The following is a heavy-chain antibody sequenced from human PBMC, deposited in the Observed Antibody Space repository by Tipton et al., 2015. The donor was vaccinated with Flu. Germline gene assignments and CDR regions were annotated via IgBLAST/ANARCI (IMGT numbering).Heavy chain of an antibody. J-gene: IGHJ4*02. CDR2: ISTSGNT. V-gene: IGHV4-61*02. Sequence: TLSLTCSVSGGSISSGTYYWSWIRQPAGKGLEWIGRISTSGNTNYNPSLQRRVTISVDWSKNQFSLNLTSVTAADTAVYYCARDLGGGSGWYRYFDIWGQGTLVTVSS. D-gene: IGHD6-19*01. CDR1: GGSISSGTYY. CDR3: ARDLGGGSGWYRYFDI.